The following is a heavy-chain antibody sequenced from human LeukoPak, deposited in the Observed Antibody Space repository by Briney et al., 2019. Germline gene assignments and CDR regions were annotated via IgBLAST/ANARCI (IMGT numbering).Heavy chain of an antibody. CDR1: GFTFSTYV. CDR2: ISGSSGST. CDR3: AKKSIYVPATAYLDY. J-gene: IGHJ4*02. D-gene: IGHD2-2*01. V-gene: IGHV3-23*01. Sequence: PGGSLRLSCSVSGFTFSTYVMHWVRQAPGKGLEWVSSISGSSGSTYHADSVKGRFTISRDNSKNTLYLQMNSLRAEDTAIYYCAKKSIYVPATAYLDYWGQGTLVTVSS.